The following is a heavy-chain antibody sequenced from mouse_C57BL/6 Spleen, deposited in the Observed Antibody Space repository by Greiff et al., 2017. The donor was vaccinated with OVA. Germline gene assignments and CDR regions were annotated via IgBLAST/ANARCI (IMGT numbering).Heavy chain of an antibody. CDR3: ARGNYGSSSWYFDV. CDR1: GYSITSGYY. J-gene: IGHJ1*03. D-gene: IGHD1-1*01. Sequence: EVKLQESGPGLVKPSQSLSLTCSVTGYSITSGYYWNWIRQFPGNKLEWMGYISYDGSNNYNPSLKNRISITRDTSKNQFFLKLNSVTTEDTATYYCARGNYGSSSWYFDVWGTGTTVTVSS. CDR2: ISYDGSN. V-gene: IGHV3-6*01.